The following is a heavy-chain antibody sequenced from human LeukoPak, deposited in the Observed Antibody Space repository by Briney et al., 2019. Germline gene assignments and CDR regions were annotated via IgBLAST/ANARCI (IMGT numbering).Heavy chain of an antibody. J-gene: IGHJ4*02. CDR1: GFTFSGSA. CDR2: ITGKANGYAT. V-gene: IGHV3-73*01. CDR3: ARLGSIAAAGTPDY. D-gene: IGHD6-13*01. Sequence: GGSLKLSCAASGFTFSGSAMHWVRQASGKGLEWVGRITGKANGYATSYAASVKGRFTISRDDSKNTAYLQMNSLRGEDTAVYYCARLGSIAAAGTPDYWGQGTLVTVSS.